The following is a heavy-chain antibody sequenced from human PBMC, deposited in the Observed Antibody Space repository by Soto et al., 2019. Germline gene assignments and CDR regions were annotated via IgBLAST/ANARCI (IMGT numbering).Heavy chain of an antibody. CDR1: GGTFSSYT. J-gene: IGHJ4*02. CDR2: IIPILGIA. CDR3: ARGHQYYDSSGPDDY. D-gene: IGHD3-22*01. V-gene: IGHV1-69*02. Sequence: QVQLVQSGAEVKKPGSSVKVSCKASGGTFSSYTISWVRQAPGQGLEWMGRIIPILGIANYAQKFQGRVTMTADKSTSKAYMELSSLRSEDTAVYYCARGHQYYDSSGPDDYWGQGTLVTVSS.